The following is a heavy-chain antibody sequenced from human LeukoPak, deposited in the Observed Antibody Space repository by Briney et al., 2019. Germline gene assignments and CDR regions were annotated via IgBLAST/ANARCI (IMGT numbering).Heavy chain of an antibody. Sequence: ASVKVSCKVSGYTLTELSMHWVRQAPGKGLEWMGGFDPEDGETIYAQKFQGRVTMTEDTYTDTAYMELSSLRSEDTAVYYCATRKIAARRAFDIWGQGTMVTVSS. V-gene: IGHV1-24*01. CDR1: GYTLTELS. CDR3: ATRKIAARRAFDI. CDR2: FDPEDGET. D-gene: IGHD6-6*01. J-gene: IGHJ3*02.